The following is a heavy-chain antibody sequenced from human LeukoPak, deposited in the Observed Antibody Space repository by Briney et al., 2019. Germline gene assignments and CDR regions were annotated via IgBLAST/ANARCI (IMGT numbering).Heavy chain of an antibody. CDR1: GFTFSAYW. V-gene: IGHV3-7*01. CDR2: IKDDGSDK. Sequence: GGPLRLSCAASGFTFSAYWMSWVRQAPGKGLEWVANIKDDGSDKYYVDSVKGRFTISRDNAKNSLYLQMNSLRDDDTAVYYCARAAGGTSRDYWDQGTLVTVSS. CDR3: ARAAGGTSRDY. J-gene: IGHJ4*02. D-gene: IGHD1-26*01.